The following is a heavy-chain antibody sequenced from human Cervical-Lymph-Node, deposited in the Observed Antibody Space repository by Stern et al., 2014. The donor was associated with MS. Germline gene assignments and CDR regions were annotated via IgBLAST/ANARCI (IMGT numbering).Heavy chain of an antibody. Sequence: EVKLVESGGGSVQPGRSLRLSCAASGFTFDDCALHWVRQAPGTGLQWVAGISWNSNNIGYADSVRGRFTISRDSAKNSLYLQMNGLRPEDTALYYCAKDISERHYYFDSWGEGTLVTVSS. V-gene: IGHV3-9*01. CDR2: ISWNSNNI. J-gene: IGHJ4*02. CDR1: GFTFDDCA. CDR3: AKDISERHYYFDS. D-gene: IGHD3-16*02.